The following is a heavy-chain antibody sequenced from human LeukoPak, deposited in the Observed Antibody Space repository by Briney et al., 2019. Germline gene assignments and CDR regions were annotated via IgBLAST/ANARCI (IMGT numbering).Heavy chain of an antibody. CDR3: ARHTLGYSYGPDY. D-gene: IGHD5-18*01. V-gene: IGHV4-59*08. CDR1: GGSIRSYY. J-gene: IGHJ4*02. Sequence: TSETLSLTCTVSGGSIRSYYWNWIRQPPGKGLEWIGYIYYSGSTNYNPSLKSRVTISVDTSKNQFSLKLSSVTAADTAVYYCARHTLGYSYGPDYWGQGTLVTVSS. CDR2: IYYSGST.